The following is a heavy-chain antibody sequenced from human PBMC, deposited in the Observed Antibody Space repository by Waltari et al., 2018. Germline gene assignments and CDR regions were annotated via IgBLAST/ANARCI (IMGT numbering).Heavy chain of an antibody. CDR1: GYSFTSYW. J-gene: IGHJ6*02. D-gene: IGHD2-15*01. V-gene: IGHV5-51*01. CDR2: IYPGDSDT. CDR3: ARTDCSGGSCHHYYGMDV. Sequence: EVQLVQSGAEVKKPGASLKISCKGSGYSFTSYWIGWVRQMPGKGLEWMGIIYPGDSDTRYSPSFQGQVTISADKSISTAYLQWSSLKASDTAMYYCARTDCSGGSCHHYYGMDVWGQGTTVTVSS.